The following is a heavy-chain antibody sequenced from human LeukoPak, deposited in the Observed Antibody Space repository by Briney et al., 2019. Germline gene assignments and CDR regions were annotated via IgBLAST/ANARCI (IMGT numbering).Heavy chain of an antibody. J-gene: IGHJ4*02. D-gene: IGHD6-13*01. CDR3: ARGGSSSWYSSGSY. CDR1: GYTFTGYY. CDR2: INPNSGGT. V-gene: IGHV1-2*02. Sequence: ASVKVSCKASGYTFTGYYMHWVRQAPGPGLEWMGWINPNSGGTNYAQKFQGRVTMTRDTSISTAYMELSRLRSDDTAVYYCARGGSSSWYSSGSYWGQGTLVTVSS.